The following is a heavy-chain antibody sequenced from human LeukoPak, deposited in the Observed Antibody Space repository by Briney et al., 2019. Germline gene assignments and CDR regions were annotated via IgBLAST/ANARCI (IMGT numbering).Heavy chain of an antibody. Sequence: GGSLRLSCAASGFTLSSYEMNWVRQAPGKGLEWVSYSCSSGSTIYYADSVQGRFTIYRHNAKNSLYLQMNSLRAEDTAVYYCATNLGPRRRSPVVMDVWGQGTTVTVSS. CDR1: GFTLSSYE. J-gene: IGHJ6*02. V-gene: IGHV3-48*03. CDR3: ATNLGPRRRSPVVMDV. D-gene: IGHD3-16*01. CDR2: SCSSGSTI.